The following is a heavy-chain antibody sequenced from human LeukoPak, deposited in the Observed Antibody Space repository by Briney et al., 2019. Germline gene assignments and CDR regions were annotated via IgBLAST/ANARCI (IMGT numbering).Heavy chain of an antibody. D-gene: IGHD2-21*01. CDR2: IYFSGST. CDR1: GGSISSSSYY. V-gene: IGHV4-39*07. CDR3: ARVARPTGGGEPSDY. J-gene: IGHJ4*02. Sequence: SETLSLTCTVSGGSISSSSYYWGWIRQPPGKGLEWIGSIYFSGSTYYNPSLKSRVTISVDTSKNQFSLKLSSVTAADTAVYYYARVARPTGGGEPSDYWGQGTLVTVSS.